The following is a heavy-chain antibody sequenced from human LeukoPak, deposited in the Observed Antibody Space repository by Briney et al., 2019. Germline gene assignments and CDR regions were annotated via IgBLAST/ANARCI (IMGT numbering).Heavy chain of an antibody. CDR1: GGTFNNYA. CDR2: IIPILAMT. J-gene: IGHJ4*02. CDR3: ARSPPRISGFEHDGNPY. D-gene: IGHD5-12*01. Sequence: GASVKVSCKASGGTFNNYAISWVRQAPGRGLEWMGRIIPILAMTNYAQNFQDRVTITADKSTGTAYMELSSLRSEDTAVYYCARSPPRISGFEHDGNPYWGQGTLVTVSS. V-gene: IGHV1-69*04.